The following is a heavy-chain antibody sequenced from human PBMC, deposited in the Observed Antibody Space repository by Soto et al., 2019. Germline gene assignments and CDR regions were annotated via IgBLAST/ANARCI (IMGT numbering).Heavy chain of an antibody. Sequence: ASVKVSCKASGYTFTSYPMHWVRQAPGQRLEWMGWINAGNGNTKYSQKFQGRVTITRDTSASTAYMELSSLGSEDTAVYYCARSYCSGGSCYYYYYMDVWGKGTTVTVSS. CDR3: ARSYCSGGSCYYYYYMDV. V-gene: IGHV1-3*01. CDR2: INAGNGNT. CDR1: GYTFTSYP. J-gene: IGHJ6*03. D-gene: IGHD2-15*01.